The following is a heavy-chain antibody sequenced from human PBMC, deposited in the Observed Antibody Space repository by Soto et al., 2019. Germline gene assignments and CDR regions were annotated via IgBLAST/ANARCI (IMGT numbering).Heavy chain of an antibody. CDR1: GFTVSSNY. J-gene: IGHJ4*02. V-gene: IGHV3-53*04. Sequence: EVQLVESGGGLVQPGGSLRLSCAASGFTVSSNYMSWVRQAPGKGLEWVSVIYSGGSTYYADSVKGRFTISRHNSKDSLYLQMNRLRAEDTAVYYCARDLTLDYWGQGTLVTVSS. CDR2: IYSGGST. CDR3: ARDLTLDY.